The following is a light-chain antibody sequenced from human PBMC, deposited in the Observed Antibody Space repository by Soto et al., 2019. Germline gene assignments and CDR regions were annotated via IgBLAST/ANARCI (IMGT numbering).Light chain of an antibody. J-gene: IGKJ5*01. CDR2: GAS. V-gene: IGKV3D-15*01. CDR3: QQYNNWPIT. Sequence: EIGLTQSPCTLSLSPGQRATLSCRASQSVSSSNLAWYQQKHGRAPRLLIYGASTRATGIPARFSGSGSVTEFNLTISSLQSEDFAVYYCQQYNNWPITFGQGTRLEIK. CDR1: QSVSSSN.